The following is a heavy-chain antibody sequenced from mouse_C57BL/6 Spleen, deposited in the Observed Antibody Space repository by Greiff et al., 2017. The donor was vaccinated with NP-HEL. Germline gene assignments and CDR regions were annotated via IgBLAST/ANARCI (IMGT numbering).Heavy chain of an antibody. CDR3: ARSPIYDGYYGHFDY. CDR2: INPYNGGT. J-gene: IGHJ2*01. Sequence: VQLQQSGPVLVKPGASVKMSCKASRYTFTDYYMNWVKQSHGKSLEWIGVINPYNGGTSYNQKFKGKATLTVDKSSSTAYMELNSLTSEDSAVYYCARSPIYDGYYGHFDYWGQGTTLTVSS. V-gene: IGHV1-19*01. D-gene: IGHD2-3*01. CDR1: RYTFTDYY.